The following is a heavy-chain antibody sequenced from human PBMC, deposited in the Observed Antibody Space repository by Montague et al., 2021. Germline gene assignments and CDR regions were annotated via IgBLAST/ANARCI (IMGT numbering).Heavy chain of an antibody. CDR3: AKQDYFVSGTSYKGFDP. V-gene: IGHV4-59*04. D-gene: IGHD3-10*01. CDR1: SGSIFHAH. Sequence: SETLSLTCTVSSGSIFHAHWSWVRQPPGKGLEWLGSMCSGGATSNNPSLKSRVTMSIDTSTNQFSLKLRFVTAADTAVYYCAKQDYFVSGTSYKGFDPWGQGILVTVSS. J-gene: IGHJ5*02. CDR2: MCSGGAT.